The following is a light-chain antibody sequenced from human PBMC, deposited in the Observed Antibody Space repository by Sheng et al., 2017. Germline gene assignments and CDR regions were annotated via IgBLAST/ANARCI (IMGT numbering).Light chain of an antibody. CDR1: SSDVGGYNY. V-gene: IGLV2-8*01. CDR3: SSYAGSNLGDV. CDR2: EVS. Sequence: QSALTQPPSASGSPGQSVTISCTGTSSDVGGYNYVSWYQQHPGKAPKLMIYEVSKRPSGVPDRFSGSKSGNTASLTVSGLQAEDEADYYCSSYAGSNLGDVFGTGTKVTVL. J-gene: IGLJ1*01.